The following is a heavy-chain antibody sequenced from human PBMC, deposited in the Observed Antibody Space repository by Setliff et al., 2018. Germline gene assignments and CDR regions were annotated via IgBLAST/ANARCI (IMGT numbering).Heavy chain of an antibody. D-gene: IGHD2-15*01. CDR2: ISYDGSNK. Sequence: GGSLRLSCAASGFTFSTYRMHWVRQAPGKGLEWVAVISYDGSNKYYADYVKVRFTISRDNSKNTLYLQMNSLRPEDTAVYYCARTCSGSGCYAGLESWGQGTPVTVSS. CDR1: GFTFSTYR. V-gene: IGHV3-30*03. CDR3: ARTCSGSGCYAGLES. J-gene: IGHJ4*02.